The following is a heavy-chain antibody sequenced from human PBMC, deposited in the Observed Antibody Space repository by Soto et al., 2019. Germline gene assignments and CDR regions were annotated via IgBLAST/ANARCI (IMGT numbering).Heavy chain of an antibody. J-gene: IGHJ5*02. CDR1: GGSISSSSYY. V-gene: IGHV4-39*01. CDR3: ARQRGDYYDSSGYFFCFDP. D-gene: IGHD3-22*01. Sequence: SETLSLTCTVSGGSISSSSYYWGWIRQPPGKGLEWIGSIYYSGSTYYNPSLKSRVTISVDTSKNQFSLKLSSVTAADTAVYYCARQRGDYYDSSGYFFCFDPWGQGTLVTVSS. CDR2: IYYSGST.